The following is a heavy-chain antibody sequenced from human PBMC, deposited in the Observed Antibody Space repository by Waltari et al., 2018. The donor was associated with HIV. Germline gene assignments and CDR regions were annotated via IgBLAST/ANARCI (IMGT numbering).Heavy chain of an antibody. Sequence: QVQLQQWGAGLLKPSETLSLTCAVYGGSFSGYYWSWIRQPPGKGLEWIGEINHSGSTNYNPSLKSRVTISVDTSKNQFSLKLSSVTAADTAVYYCARGTSGHGWFDPWGQGTLVTVSS. J-gene: IGHJ5*02. V-gene: IGHV4-34*01. D-gene: IGHD6-6*01. CDR3: ARGTSGHGWFDP. CDR2: INHSGST. CDR1: GGSFSGYY.